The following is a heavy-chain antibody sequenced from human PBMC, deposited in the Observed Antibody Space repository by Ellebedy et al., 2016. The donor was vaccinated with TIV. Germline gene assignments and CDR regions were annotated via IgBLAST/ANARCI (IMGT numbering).Heavy chain of an antibody. CDR2: ISWNSGVI. Sequence: PGGSLRLSCEASGFTFDDYAMHWVRQATGKGLERVSGISWNSGVIEYVDSVKRLFSISKDNAKNSVFLQMNSLRVEDMSLYYCAKAVEKGALVIWGKGTVATVSP. V-gene: IGHV3-9*03. CDR1: GFTFDDYA. D-gene: IGHD1-1*01. CDR3: AKAVEKGALVI. J-gene: IGHJ3*02.